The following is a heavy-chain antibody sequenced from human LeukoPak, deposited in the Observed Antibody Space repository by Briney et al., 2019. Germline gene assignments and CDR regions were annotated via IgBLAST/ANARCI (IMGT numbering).Heavy chain of an antibody. V-gene: IGHV3-48*04. Sequence: PGGTVRLSCAASGFTVSSYSMNWVRQAQGKGREGGSYISSSSSTIYYADSVRGRFTISRDNATTSLYLQMNSLRAEDTAVYYCATEGTGYGDYNYYGMDVWGQGTTVTVSS. CDR1: GFTVSSYS. CDR3: ATEGTGYGDYNYYGMDV. D-gene: IGHD4-17*01. CDR2: ISSSSSTI. J-gene: IGHJ6*02.